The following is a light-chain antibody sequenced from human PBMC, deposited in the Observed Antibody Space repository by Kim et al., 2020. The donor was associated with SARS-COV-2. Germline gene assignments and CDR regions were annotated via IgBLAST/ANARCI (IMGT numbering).Light chain of an antibody. CDR3: SAWDNSLSAWV. CDR1: SNNVGNRG. Sequence: RQTATLTCTVNSNNVGNRGAAWLQQHQGHPPKLLSYTNNNRPSGISERLSASRSGNTASLTITGLQPEDEADYYCSAWDNSLSAWVFGGGTQLPS. J-gene: IGLJ3*02. V-gene: IGLV10-54*01. CDR2: TNN.